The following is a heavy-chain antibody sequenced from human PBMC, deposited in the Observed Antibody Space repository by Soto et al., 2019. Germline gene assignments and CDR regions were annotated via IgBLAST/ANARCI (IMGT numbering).Heavy chain of an antibody. CDR3: ARYYFDNSGYSNWFDP. D-gene: IGHD3-22*01. Sequence: QVQLQESGPGLVKPSQTLSLTCTVSGGSISSGAYYWSWIRQHSEKGLEWIGYMHYSGIAYYNTSLTTRVTISVDTSKNQFSLKLSSVTAADTAVYYCARYYFDNSGYSNWFDPWGRGTLVTVSS. V-gene: IGHV4-31*03. CDR1: GGSISSGAYY. J-gene: IGHJ5*02. CDR2: MHYSGIA.